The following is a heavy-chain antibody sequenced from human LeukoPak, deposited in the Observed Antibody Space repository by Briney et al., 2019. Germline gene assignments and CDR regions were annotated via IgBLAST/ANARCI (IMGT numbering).Heavy chain of an antibody. D-gene: IGHD3-10*01. CDR2: IRSDSTNH. Sequence: GGSLRLSCVASGFTFSDYAMHWVRQAPGKGLEWVAFIRSDSTNHYYSDSVRGRFTISRDNSKNALHLQMRSLGAGDTSIYYCARGSLGSFDRRYPRGPLGYWGQGTRVTVSS. V-gene: IGHV3-30*02. CDR1: GFTFSDYA. J-gene: IGHJ4*02. CDR3: ARGSLGSFDRRYPRGPLGY.